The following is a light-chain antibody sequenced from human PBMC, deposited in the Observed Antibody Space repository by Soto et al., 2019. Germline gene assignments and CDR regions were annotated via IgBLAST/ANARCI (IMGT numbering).Light chain of an antibody. V-gene: IGKV1-39*01. CDR1: QSISSS. Sequence: DTQMTQSPSSLSTSVGDRVTITCRASQSISSSLNWYQHKPGEAPKLLIYAASTLQSGVPSRFSGSGSGTYFTLTISGLQPEDVATYYCQQSYNTLWTFGQGTKV. J-gene: IGKJ1*01. CDR3: QQSYNTLWT. CDR2: AAS.